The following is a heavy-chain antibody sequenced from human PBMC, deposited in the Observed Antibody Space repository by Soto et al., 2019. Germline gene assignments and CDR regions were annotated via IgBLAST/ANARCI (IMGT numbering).Heavy chain of an antibody. Sequence: SMRGRFTISRDNAKNSVYLQMNSLRAEDTAVYYCAREDYGDLNWYFDLWGRRTLVTVS. CDR3: AREDYGDLNWYFDL. V-gene: IGHV3-21*01. J-gene: IGHJ2*01. D-gene: IGHD4-17*01.